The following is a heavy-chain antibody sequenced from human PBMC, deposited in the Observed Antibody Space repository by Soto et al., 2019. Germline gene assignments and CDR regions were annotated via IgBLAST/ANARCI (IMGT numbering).Heavy chain of an antibody. CDR1: GDTFSHYY. D-gene: IGHD1-26*01. Sequence: QVQLVQSGAEVKKPGASVKIYGKTSGDTFSHYYMHWVRQAPGQGLEWMSIIYPSFHSPTYSQNFQGRLTVTSDAYTLTVYMELSSLKSEDTTVYYCARAQVSGTIEIGFSVWGQGTLVTVSS. CDR2: IYPSFHSP. CDR3: ARAQVSGTIEIGFSV. J-gene: IGHJ3*01. V-gene: IGHV1-46*01.